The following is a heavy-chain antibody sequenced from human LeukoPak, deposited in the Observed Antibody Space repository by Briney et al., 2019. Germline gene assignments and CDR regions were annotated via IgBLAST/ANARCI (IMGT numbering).Heavy chain of an antibody. CDR2: INPDSGGT. CDR1: GYTFTGYY. V-gene: IGHV1-2*02. CDR3: ARVGPYYYDSSGYYSGQL. Sequence: ASVKVSCKASGYTFTGYYMHWVRQVPGQGLEWMGWINPDSGGTNYAQKFQGRVTMTRDTSISTAYMELSRLRSDDTAVYYCARVGPYYYDSSGYYSGQLWGQGTLVTVSS. J-gene: IGHJ4*02. D-gene: IGHD3-22*01.